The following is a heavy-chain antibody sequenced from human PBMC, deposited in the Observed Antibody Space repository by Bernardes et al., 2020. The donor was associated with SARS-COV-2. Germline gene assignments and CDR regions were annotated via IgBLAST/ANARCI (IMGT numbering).Heavy chain of an antibody. J-gene: IGHJ6*02. V-gene: IGHV4-39*01. CDR2: IYYSGST. CDR3: ARHLGVRYYYGMDV. Sequence: SETLSLTCSVSGGSISSTIYYWGWIRQPTGKGLEWIRSIYYSGSTYYNPSLKSRVTISVDTSKNQFSLKLSSVTAADTAVYYCARHLGVRYYYGMDVWGQGTTVTVSS. CDR1: GGSISSTIYY.